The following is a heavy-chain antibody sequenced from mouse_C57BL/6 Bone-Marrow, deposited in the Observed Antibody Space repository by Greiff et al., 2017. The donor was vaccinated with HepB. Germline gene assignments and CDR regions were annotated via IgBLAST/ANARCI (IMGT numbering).Heavy chain of an antibody. J-gene: IGHJ2*01. D-gene: IGHD1-1*01. V-gene: IGHV1-81*01. Sequence: QVQLKESGAELARPGASVKLSCKASGYTFTSYGISWVKQRTGQGLEWIGEIYPRSGNTYYNEKFKGKATLTADKSSSTAYMELRSLTSEDSAVYFCARGGTTVVAYFDYWGQGTTLTVSS. CDR1: GYTFTSYG. CDR2: IYPRSGNT. CDR3: ARGGTTVVAYFDY.